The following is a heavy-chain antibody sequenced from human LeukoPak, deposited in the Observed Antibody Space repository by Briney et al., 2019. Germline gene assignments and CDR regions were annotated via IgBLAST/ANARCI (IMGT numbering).Heavy chain of an antibody. V-gene: IGHV3-30*02. CDR2: IRYDGSNK. CDR1: GFTFSSYG. Sequence: PGGSLRLSCAASGFTFSSYGMHWVRQAPGKGLEWVAFIRYDGSNKYYADSVKGRFTISRDNSKNTLYLQMNSLRAEDTAVYYCARGARGSWENYYHYMDVWGKGTTVTISS. CDR3: ARGARGSWENYYHYMDV. D-gene: IGHD2-15*01. J-gene: IGHJ6*03.